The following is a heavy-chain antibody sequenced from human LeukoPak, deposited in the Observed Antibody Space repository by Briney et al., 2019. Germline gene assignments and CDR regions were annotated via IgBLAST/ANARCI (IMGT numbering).Heavy chain of an antibody. Sequence: PSETLSLTCTVSGGSISGYYWNWSRQPPGKGVEWIGNLYYMRGAWYKSSLKSRVTTSVDTSRNEFSLKLSSVTAADTAVYYCARGEVKVTVPAAVSHAMDVWGRGTTVIVSS. CDR3: ARGEVKVTVPAAVSHAMDV. D-gene: IGHD4-11*01. V-gene: IGHV4-59*01. CDR2: LYYMRGA. J-gene: IGHJ6*02. CDR1: GGSISGYY.